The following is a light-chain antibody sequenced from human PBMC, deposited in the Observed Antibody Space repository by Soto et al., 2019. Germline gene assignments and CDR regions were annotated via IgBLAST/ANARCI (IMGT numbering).Light chain of an antibody. Sequence: DLQMTQSPSSVSASVGDRVTITCRASQGISRWLAWYQQKPGKAPKFLIYATSSFQSGVPSRFSGSGSGTDFTLTISSLQPEDFATYYCKQANSFPITFGQGTRLEIK. V-gene: IGKV1-12*01. CDR2: ATS. CDR1: QGISRW. J-gene: IGKJ5*01. CDR3: KQANSFPIT.